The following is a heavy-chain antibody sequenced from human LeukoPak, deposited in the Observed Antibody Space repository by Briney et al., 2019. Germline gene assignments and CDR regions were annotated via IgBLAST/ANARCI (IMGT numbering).Heavy chain of an antibody. CDR2: IYYSGST. D-gene: IGHD2-2*01. J-gene: IGHJ4*02. CDR3: ARDEGSSYPFDY. V-gene: IGHV4-39*07. Sequence: SETLSLTCTVSGGSISSSSYYWGWIRQPPGKGLEWIGSIYYSGSTYYDPSLKSRVTISVDTSKNQFSLNLSSVTAADTAVYFCARDEGSSYPFDYWGQGTLVTVSS. CDR1: GGSISSSSYY.